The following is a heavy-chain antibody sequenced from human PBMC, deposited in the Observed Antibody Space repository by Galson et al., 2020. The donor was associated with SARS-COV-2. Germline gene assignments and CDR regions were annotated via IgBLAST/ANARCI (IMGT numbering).Heavy chain of an antibody. D-gene: IGHD2-8*01. V-gene: IGHV3-23*01. J-gene: IGHJ4*02. CDR2: ISGRGGST. CDR3: AKASLMVYAIDTDY. Sequence: GGSLRLSCAASGFTFSSYAMSWVRQAPGKGLEWVSAISGRGGSTYYADSVKGRFTISRDNSKNTLYLQMNSLRAEDTAVYYCAKASLMVYAIDTDYWGQGTLVTVSS. CDR1: GFTFSSYA.